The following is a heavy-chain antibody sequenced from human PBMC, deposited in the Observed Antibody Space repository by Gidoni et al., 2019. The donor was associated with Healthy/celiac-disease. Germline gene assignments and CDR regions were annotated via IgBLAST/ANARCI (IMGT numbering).Heavy chain of an antibody. J-gene: IGHJ4*02. Sequence: QTTLKESGPTLVKPTQTLSLTCTFSGFSLSTSGVGVGWIRQPPGQAREWLALIYWDDDKRYCPSLKSRLTIAKDTTKNQVVLTMTNMDPVDTATYYCADVKYYDILTGYDYWGQGTLVTVSS. CDR2: IYWDDDK. D-gene: IGHD3-9*01. V-gene: IGHV2-5*02. CDR3: ADVKYYDILTGYDY. CDR1: GFSLSTSGVG.